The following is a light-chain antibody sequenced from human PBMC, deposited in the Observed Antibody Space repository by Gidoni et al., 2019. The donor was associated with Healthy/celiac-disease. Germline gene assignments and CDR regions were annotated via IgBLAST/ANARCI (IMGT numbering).Light chain of an antibody. CDR3: QQYNNWPGFT. Sequence: EIVTTQSTATLSVSPGERATLSCRASQSVSSNLAWYHQKPGQAPRLLIYGASTRSTGIPARFCGSGSATAFTLTISSLQSEDFAVYYCQQYNNWPGFTFGPGTNVDIK. V-gene: IGKV3-15*01. CDR1: QSVSSN. J-gene: IGKJ3*01. CDR2: GAS.